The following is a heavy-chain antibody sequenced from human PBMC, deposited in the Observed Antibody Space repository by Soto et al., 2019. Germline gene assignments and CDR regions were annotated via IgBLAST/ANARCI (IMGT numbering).Heavy chain of an antibody. J-gene: IGHJ3*02. D-gene: IGHD4-17*01. Sequence: GGSLRLSCAASGFTFSSYGMHWVRQAPGKGLEWVAVIWYDGSNKYYADSVKGRFTISRDNSKNTLYLQMNSLRAEDTAVYYCARDGGLTTVSSTDAFDIWGQGTMVTVSS. CDR1: GFTFSSYG. V-gene: IGHV3-33*01. CDR3: ARDGGLTTVSSTDAFDI. CDR2: IWYDGSNK.